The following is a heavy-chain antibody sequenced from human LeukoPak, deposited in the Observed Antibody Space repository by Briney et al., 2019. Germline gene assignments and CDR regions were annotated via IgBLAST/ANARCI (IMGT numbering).Heavy chain of an antibody. V-gene: IGHV3-11*01. D-gene: IGHD5-12*01. J-gene: IGHJ4*02. CDR3: ARVGYSGYDQYYFDY. Sequence: GGSLRLSCAASGFTFSDYYMSWIRQAPGKGLEWVSYISSSGSTIYYADSVKGRFTISRDNAKNSLYLQMNSLRAEDTAVYYCARVGYSGYDQYYFDYWGQGTLVTVSS. CDR1: GFTFSDYY. CDR2: ISSSGSTI.